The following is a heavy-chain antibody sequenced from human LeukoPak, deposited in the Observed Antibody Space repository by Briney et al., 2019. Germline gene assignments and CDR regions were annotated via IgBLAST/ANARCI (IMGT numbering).Heavy chain of an antibody. CDR2: IYYSGST. D-gene: IGHD6-6*01. V-gene: IGHV4-59*01. CDR3: ARVWGSSSSPFDY. J-gene: IGHJ4*02. CDR1: GGSISSYY. Sequence: SETLSLTCTISGGSISSYYWNWIRQPPGKGLEWIGYIYYSGSTNYNPSLKSRVTISVDTSKNQFSLKLSSVTAADTAVYYCARVWGSSSSPFDYWGQGTLVTVSS.